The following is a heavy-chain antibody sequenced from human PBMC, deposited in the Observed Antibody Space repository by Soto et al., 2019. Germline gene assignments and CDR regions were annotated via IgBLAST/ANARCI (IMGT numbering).Heavy chain of an antibody. CDR2: ISYDGSNK. CDR1: GFTFSDYP. J-gene: IGHJ4*02. V-gene: IGHV3-30-3*01. CDR3: ARGRDRVDWTSPFDY. D-gene: IGHD3-9*01. Sequence: GGSLRLSCAASGFTFSDYPMHWVRQAPGKGLEWVTIISYDGSNKIYADSVKGRFTISRDNSKNTLHLQMNSLRVEDTAVYRCARGRDRVDWTSPFDYWGPGT.